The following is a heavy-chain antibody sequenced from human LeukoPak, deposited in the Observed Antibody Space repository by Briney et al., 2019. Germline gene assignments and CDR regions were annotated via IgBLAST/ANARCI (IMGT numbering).Heavy chain of an antibody. CDR1: GYTFTNYG. CDR3: ARGPIAAAGDY. V-gene: IGHV1-18*01. D-gene: IGHD6-13*01. J-gene: IGHJ4*02. CDR2: INANNGDT. Sequence: ASVKVSCKASGYTFTNYGITWVRQAPGPGLEWMGWINANNGDTKSAQNLQGRVTMTRDTSTSTAYMELWSLRSDYTAVYYCARGPIAAAGDYWGQGTLVTVSS.